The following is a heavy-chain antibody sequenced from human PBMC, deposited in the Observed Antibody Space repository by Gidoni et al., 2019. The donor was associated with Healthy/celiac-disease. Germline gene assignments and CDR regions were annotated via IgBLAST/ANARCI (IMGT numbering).Heavy chain of an antibody. D-gene: IGHD2-21*02. Sequence: VQLVQSGAEVKKTGSSVQVSCKASGGTISRYAISWVRQAPGQGLEWLGGIIPIFGTANYAQKFQGRVTITADESTSTAYMELSSLRSEDTAVYYCARALVVVTAMGAFDIWGQGTMVTVSS. CDR3: ARALVVVTAMGAFDI. CDR1: GGTISRYA. V-gene: IGHV1-69*01. J-gene: IGHJ3*02. CDR2: IIPIFGTA.